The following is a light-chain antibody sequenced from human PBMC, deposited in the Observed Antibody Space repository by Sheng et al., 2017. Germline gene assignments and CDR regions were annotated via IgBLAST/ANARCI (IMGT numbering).Light chain of an antibody. J-gene: IGLJ2*01. V-gene: IGLV3-21*02. CDR1: NIGSKS. Sequence: SYVLTQPHSVSVAPGQTARIPCGGDNIGSKSVHWYQQMAGQAPVLVVFDDSDRPSGIPERVSGSNSGNTATLTISRVEAGDEADYYCQVWDSDTDHVVFGGGTKLTVL. CDR2: DDS. CDR3: QVWDSDTDHVV.